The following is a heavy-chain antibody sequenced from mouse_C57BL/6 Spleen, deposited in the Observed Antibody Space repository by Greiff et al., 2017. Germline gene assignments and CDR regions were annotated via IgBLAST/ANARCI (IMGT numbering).Heavy chain of an antibody. J-gene: IGHJ4*01. CDR3: AIYAGPYYAMDY. V-gene: IGHV1-36*01. D-gene: IGHD2-3*01. Sequence: EVKLMESGPVLVKPGPSVKISCKASGFTFTDYYMHWVKQSHGKSLEWIGLVYPYNGGTSYTQKFKGKATLTVDTSSSTAYMELISLTSEDAAVSYCAIYAGPYYAMDYWGQGTSVTVSS. CDR1: GFTFTDYY. CDR2: VYPYNGGT.